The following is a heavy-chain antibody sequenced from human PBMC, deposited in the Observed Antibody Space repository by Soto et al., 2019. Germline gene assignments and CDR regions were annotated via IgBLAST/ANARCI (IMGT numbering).Heavy chain of an antibody. CDR1: GGSISSGGYY. CDR3: ARDRQANYYGSGSYGTYYYYGMDV. J-gene: IGHJ6*02. V-gene: IGHV4-31*03. Sequence: QVQLQESGPGLVKPSQTLSLTCTVSGGSISSGGYYWSWIRQHPGKGLEWIGYIYYSGSTYYNPSLKSRVTISVDTSKNQFSLKLSSVTAADTAVYYCARDRQANYYGSGSYGTYYYYGMDVWGQGTTVTVSS. CDR2: IYYSGST. D-gene: IGHD3-10*01.